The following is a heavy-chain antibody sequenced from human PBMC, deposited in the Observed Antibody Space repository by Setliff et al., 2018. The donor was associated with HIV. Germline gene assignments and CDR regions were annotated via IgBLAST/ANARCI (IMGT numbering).Heavy chain of an antibody. D-gene: IGHD3-22*01. CDR2: IYQTGVT. J-gene: IGHJ4*02. CDR3: ALGSSGYPFDY. CDR1: GYSISSGYY. Sequence: SETLSLTCAVSGYSISSGYYWGWIRQPPGKGLEWIGSIYQTGVTYYNPSLKSRVTISVDTSKNQFSLKLSSVTAADTAVYYCALGSSGYPFDYWGPGTLVTVSS. V-gene: IGHV4-38-2*01.